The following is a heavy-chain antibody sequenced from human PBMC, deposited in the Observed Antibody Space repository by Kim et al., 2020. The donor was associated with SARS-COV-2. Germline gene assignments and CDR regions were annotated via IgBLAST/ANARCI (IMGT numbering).Heavy chain of an antibody. CDR3: AKDRSWFDP. CDR2: GST. V-gene: IGHV3-23*01. Sequence: GSTYYADSVKGRFTISRDNSKNTLYLQMNSLRAEDTAVYYCAKDRSWFDPWGQGTLVTVSS. J-gene: IGHJ5*02.